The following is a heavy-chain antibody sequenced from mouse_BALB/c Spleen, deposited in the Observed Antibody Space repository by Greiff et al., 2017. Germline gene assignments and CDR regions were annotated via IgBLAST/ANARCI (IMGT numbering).Heavy chain of an antibody. D-gene: IGHD2-10*01. CDR1: GFTFSSYG. Sequence: EVQVVESGGDLVKPGGSLKLSCAASGFTFSSYGMSWVRQTPDKRLEWVATISSGGSYTYYPDSVKGRFTISRDNAKNTLYLQMSSLKSEDTAMYYCARAYYGNYDWYFDVWGAGTTVTVSS. CDR2: ISSGGSYT. J-gene: IGHJ1*01. CDR3: ARAYYGNYDWYFDV. V-gene: IGHV5-6*01.